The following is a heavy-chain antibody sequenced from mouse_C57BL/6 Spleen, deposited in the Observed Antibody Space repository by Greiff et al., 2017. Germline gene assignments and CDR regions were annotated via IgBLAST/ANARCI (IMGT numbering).Heavy chain of an antibody. V-gene: IGHV5-4*03. J-gene: IGHJ2*01. CDR2: ISDGGSYT. CDR1: GFTFSSYA. Sequence: EVKLVESGGGLVKPGGSLKLSCAASGFTFSSYAMSWVRQTPEKRLEWVATISDGGSYTYYPDNVKGRFTISRDNAKNNLYLQMSHLKSEDTAMYYCARKLDYDAFDYWGQGTTLTVSS. D-gene: IGHD2-4*01. CDR3: ARKLDYDAFDY.